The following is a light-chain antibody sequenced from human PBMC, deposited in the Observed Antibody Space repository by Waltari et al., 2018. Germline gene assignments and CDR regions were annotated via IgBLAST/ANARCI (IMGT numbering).Light chain of an antibody. Sequence: DIQMTQSPSTLSASVGDRVTITCRASQNINSWLAWYQQKPGKAPKLLIYKASSLESGVPSRFSGSGSGTEFTLTISSLQPDDFTTYYCQQYNTDPGTFGQGTKVEI. J-gene: IGKJ1*01. CDR1: QNINSW. CDR2: KAS. V-gene: IGKV1-5*03. CDR3: QQYNTDPGT.